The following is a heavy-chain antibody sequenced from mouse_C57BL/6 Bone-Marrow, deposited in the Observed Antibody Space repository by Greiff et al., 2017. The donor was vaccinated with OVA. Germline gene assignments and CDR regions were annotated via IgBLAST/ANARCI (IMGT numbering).Heavy chain of an antibody. CDR2: INPNSGST. CDR3: ATYYYGSSTPFAY. Sequence: QVQLQQPGAELVKPGASVKLSCKASGFTFTSYWMHWVKQRPGQGLEWIGMINPNSGSTNYNEKLKSKATLAVDKSYSTVYVQLSNLTSEDSAIYYCATYYYGSSTPFAYWGQGTLVTVSA. CDR1: GFTFTSYW. J-gene: IGHJ3*01. D-gene: IGHD1-1*01. V-gene: IGHV1-64*01.